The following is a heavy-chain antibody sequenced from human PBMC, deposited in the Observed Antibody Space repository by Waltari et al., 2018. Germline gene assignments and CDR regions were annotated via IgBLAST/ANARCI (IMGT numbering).Heavy chain of an antibody. V-gene: IGHV3-66*02. D-gene: IGHD3-22*01. CDR3: ARVLVLTFVTGEGLDV. J-gene: IGHJ3*01. Sequence: EVQLVVSGGGLVQPGGSLSLPCGVSGFTVSSHYMGWVRQAPGKGLGWLGVIHKDGSTYYADSVEGRFIISRDTSKNIVYLQMNSLTIDDTAVYFCARVLVLTFVTGEGLDVWGRGTVVAVSS. CDR1: GFTVSSHY. CDR2: IHKDGST.